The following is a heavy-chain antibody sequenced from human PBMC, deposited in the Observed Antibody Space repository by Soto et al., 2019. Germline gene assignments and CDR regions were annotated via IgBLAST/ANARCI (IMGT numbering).Heavy chain of an antibody. V-gene: IGHV2-70*04. CDR2: IDWDDDK. J-gene: IGHJ4*02. Sequence: SGPTLVNPTQTLTLTCTFSGFSLSTSGMRVSWIRQPPGKALEWLARIDWDDDKFYSTTLKTRLTISKDTSKNQVVLTMTNMEPVDTATYYCARDLAVAGIDYWGKGTLGTASS. CDR3: ARDLAVAGIDY. CDR1: GFSLSTSGMR. D-gene: IGHD6-19*01.